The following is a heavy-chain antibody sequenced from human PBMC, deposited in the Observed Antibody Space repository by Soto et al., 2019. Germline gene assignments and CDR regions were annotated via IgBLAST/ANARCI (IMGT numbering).Heavy chain of an antibody. CDR2: IYYSGST. CDR1: CGSGSRGSYY. CDR3: ARPLYSYGPMDV. J-gene: IGHJ6*02. D-gene: IGHD5-18*01. V-gene: IGHV4-61*01. Sequence: PSETLSLTCPVPCGSGSRGSYYTSWICQTPGKGLEWIGYIYYSGSTNYNPSLKSRVTISVDTSKNQFSLKLSSVTAADTAVYYCARPLYSYGPMDVWGQGTTVTVSS.